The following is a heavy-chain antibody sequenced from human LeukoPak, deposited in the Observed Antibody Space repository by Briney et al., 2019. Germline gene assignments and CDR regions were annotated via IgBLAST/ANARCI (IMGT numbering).Heavy chain of an antibody. CDR2: INSDGSST. CDR1: GFTFTNYW. Sequence: GGSLRLSCAASGFTFTNYWMFWVRQAPGKGLVWVSRINSDGSSTNYADSVKGRFTISRDNAKNTLYLQMNSLRAEDTAIYYCARPWGSGTYYAFFDYWGQGTLVTVSS. V-gene: IGHV3-74*01. J-gene: IGHJ4*02. D-gene: IGHD1-26*01. CDR3: ARPWGSGTYYAFFDY.